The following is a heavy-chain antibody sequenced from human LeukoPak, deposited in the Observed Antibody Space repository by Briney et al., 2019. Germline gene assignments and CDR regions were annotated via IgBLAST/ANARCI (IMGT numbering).Heavy chain of an antibody. V-gene: IGHV3-48*01. D-gene: IGHD3-10*01. J-gene: IGHJ6*02. CDR2: ISSSSSTI. CDR3: AKVLRGPYYYYGMDV. CDR1: GFTFSTYS. Sequence: LPGGSLRLSCTASGFTFSTYSMNWVRQAPGKGLEWVSYISSSSSTIYYADSVKGRFTISRDNAKNSLYLQMNSLRAEDTAVYYCAKVLRGPYYYYGMDVWGQGTTVTVSS.